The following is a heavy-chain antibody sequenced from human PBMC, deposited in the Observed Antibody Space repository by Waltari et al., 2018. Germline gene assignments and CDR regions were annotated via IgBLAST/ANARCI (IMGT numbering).Heavy chain of an antibody. Sequence: EVQLVQSGAEVKKPGESLRISCKGSGYSFTSYWISWVRQMPGKGLEWMGRIDPSDSYTNYSQSFQGHVTISADKSISTAYLQCSSLKASDTAMYYCAGRDLAAAEDYYYYYYMDVWGKGTTVTVSS. CDR3: AGRDLAAAEDYYYYYYMDV. CDR2: IDPSDSYT. CDR1: GYSFTSYW. V-gene: IGHV5-10-1*01. J-gene: IGHJ6*03. D-gene: IGHD6-13*01.